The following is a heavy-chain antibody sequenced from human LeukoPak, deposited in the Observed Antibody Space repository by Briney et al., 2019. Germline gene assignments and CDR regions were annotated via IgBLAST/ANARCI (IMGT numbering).Heavy chain of an antibody. J-gene: IGHJ4*02. V-gene: IGHV3-20*04. D-gene: IGHD2-2*01. CDR2: INWNGGST. Sequence: GGSLRLSCAASGFTFDDYAMSWVRQAPGKGLEWVSSINWNGGSTGYADSVKGRFTISRDNAKNSLYLQMNSLRAEDTAFYYCARGSDIVVVLASVDYWGQGTLVTVSS. CDR1: GFTFDDYA. CDR3: ARGSDIVVVLASVDY.